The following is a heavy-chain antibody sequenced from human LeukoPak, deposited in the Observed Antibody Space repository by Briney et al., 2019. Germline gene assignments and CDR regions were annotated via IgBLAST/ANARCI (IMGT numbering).Heavy chain of an antibody. CDR2: INPNSGGT. J-gene: IGHJ4*02. CDR3: AREVGKWELLVYRPFDY. V-gene: IGHV1-2*02. Sequence: GASVKVSCKASGYTFTGYYMHWVRQAPGQGLEWMGWINPNSGGTNYAQKFQGRVTMTRDTSISTAYMELSRLRSDDTAVYYCAREVGKWELLVYRPFDYWGQGTLVTVSS. CDR1: GYTFTGYY. D-gene: IGHD1-26*01.